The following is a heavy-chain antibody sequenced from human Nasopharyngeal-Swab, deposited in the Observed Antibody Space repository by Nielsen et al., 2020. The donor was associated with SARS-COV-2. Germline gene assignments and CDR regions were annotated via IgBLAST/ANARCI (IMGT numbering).Heavy chain of an antibody. V-gene: IGHV3-30*04. D-gene: IGHD3-22*01. CDR3: AKDHDSSGSYFDY. J-gene: IGHJ4*02. CDR1: GLTFRSHA. CDR2: ISYDGSNK. Sequence: GESLKIPCAASGLTFRSHAMHWVRQAPGKGLEWAALISYDGSNKYYADSVKGRFTISRDNSKNTVDLQMDSLRAEDTAVYYCAKDHDSSGSYFDYWGQGTLVTVSS.